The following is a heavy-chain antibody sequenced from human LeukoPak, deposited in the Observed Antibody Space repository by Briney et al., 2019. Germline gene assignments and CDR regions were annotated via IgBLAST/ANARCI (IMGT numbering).Heavy chain of an antibody. Sequence: SETLSLTCTVSGDFITNDNHYWSWIRQPAGKGLEWIGRISATGNTNYNPSLKSRVTISADTSENQFSLRLSSVTAADTAVYYCTRKQWVEYYFDSWGQGTLVTVSS. D-gene: IGHD6-19*01. V-gene: IGHV4-61*02. J-gene: IGHJ4*02. CDR3: TRKQWVEYYFDS. CDR1: GDFITNDNHY. CDR2: ISATGNT.